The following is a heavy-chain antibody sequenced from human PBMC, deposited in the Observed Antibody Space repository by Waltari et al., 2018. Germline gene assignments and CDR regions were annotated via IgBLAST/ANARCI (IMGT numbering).Heavy chain of an antibody. CDR1: GGTFSSYA. Sequence: QVQLVQSGAEVKKPGSSVKVSCKASGGTFSSYAISWVRQAPGQGLEWMGGVIPIFGQSKYAQKFQGRVTITADESTSTAYMELSSLRSEDTAVYYCARNDYYDSSGRGYYGMDVWGQGTTVTVSS. D-gene: IGHD3-22*01. J-gene: IGHJ6*02. CDR3: ARNDYYDSSGRGYYGMDV. CDR2: VIPIFGQS. V-gene: IGHV1-69*01.